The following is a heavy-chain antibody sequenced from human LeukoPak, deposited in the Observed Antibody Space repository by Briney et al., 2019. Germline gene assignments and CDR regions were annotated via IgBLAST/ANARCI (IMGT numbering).Heavy chain of an antibody. D-gene: IGHD3-22*01. V-gene: IGHV1-69*06. Sequence: GASVKVSCKASGYTFTNYYIHWVRQAPGQGLEWMGGIIPIFGTANYAQKFQGRVTITADKSTSTAYMELSSLRSEDTAVYYCARSRYYDSSGYWYAFDIWGQGTMVTVSS. CDR1: GYTFTNYY. CDR2: IIPIFGTA. CDR3: ARSRYYDSSGYWYAFDI. J-gene: IGHJ3*02.